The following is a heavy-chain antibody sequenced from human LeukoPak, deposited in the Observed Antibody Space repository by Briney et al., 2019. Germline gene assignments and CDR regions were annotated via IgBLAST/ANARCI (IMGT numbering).Heavy chain of an antibody. D-gene: IGHD3-10*01. Sequence: GGSLRLSCAASGFTFNTYAMHWVRQAPGKGLEWVTVMSYDGSNKYYAYSVKGRFTISRDNTKTTLYLQMDSLRVEDTAVYYCARNPPGSLDCWGQGTLVTVSS. CDR1: GFTFNTYA. CDR2: MSYDGSNK. V-gene: IGHV3-30-3*01. CDR3: ARNPPGSLDC. J-gene: IGHJ4*02.